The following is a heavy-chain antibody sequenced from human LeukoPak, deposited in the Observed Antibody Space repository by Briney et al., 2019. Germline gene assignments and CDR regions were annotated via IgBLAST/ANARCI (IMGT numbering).Heavy chain of an antibody. Sequence: GGSLRLSCAASGFTFSSYWMSWVRQAPGKGLEWVANIKQDGSEKYYVDSVKGRFTISRDNAKNSLYLQMNSLRTEDTALYYCAKDRSIAANNFDYWGQGTLVTVSS. CDR2: IKQDGSEK. CDR3: AKDRSIAANNFDY. CDR1: GFTFSSYW. V-gene: IGHV3-7*04. J-gene: IGHJ4*02. D-gene: IGHD6-6*01.